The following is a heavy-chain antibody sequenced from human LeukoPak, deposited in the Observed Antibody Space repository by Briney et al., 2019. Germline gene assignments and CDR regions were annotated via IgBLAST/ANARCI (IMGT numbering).Heavy chain of an antibody. CDR1: GGSIRSSSYY. CDR2: IYYSGRT. CDR3: ASLYWGGDCYRGKFDN. D-gene: IGHD2-21*02. Sequence: SETLSLTCLVSGGSIRSSSYYWGWFRQAPGKGLEWIRTIYYSGRTYYNPSLKSRVTISVDASKNEFSVKLSSVTAADRAMNYCASLYWGGDCYRGKFDNWAQGTLVTVSS. V-gene: IGHV4-39*07. J-gene: IGHJ4*02.